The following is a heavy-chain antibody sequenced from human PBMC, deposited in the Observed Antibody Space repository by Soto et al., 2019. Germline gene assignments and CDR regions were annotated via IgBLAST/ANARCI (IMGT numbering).Heavy chain of an antibody. CDR3: ARLFCSTDTCDSWFDP. Sequence: GESLKISWTGFGYTFTTFWISGVRQVPGKGLEWMGRIDPRDSQTNYSPSFQGHVTISVDKSISTAYLQWDSLKASDTAMYYCARLFCSTDTCDSWFDPWGQGTLVTVSS. V-gene: IGHV5-10-1*01. J-gene: IGHJ5*02. D-gene: IGHD1-26*01. CDR1: GYTFTTFW. CDR2: IDPRDSQT.